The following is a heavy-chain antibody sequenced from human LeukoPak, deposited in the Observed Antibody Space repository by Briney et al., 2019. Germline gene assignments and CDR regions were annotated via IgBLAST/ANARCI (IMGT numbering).Heavy chain of an antibody. J-gene: IGHJ5*02. CDR1: GYTFTSYD. CDR2: MNPNSGNT. CDR3: ARGRGYYDSSGYYYWFDP. D-gene: IGHD3-22*01. Sequence: GASVKVSCKASGYTFTSYDINWVRQATGQGLEWMGWMNPNSGNTGYAQKFQGRVPMTRNTSISTAYMELSSLRSEDTAVYYCARGRGYYDSSGYYYWFDPWGQGTLVTVSS. V-gene: IGHV1-8*01.